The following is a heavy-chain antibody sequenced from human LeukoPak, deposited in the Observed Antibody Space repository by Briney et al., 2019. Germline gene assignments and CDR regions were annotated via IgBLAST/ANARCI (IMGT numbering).Heavy chain of an antibody. D-gene: IGHD5-12*01. CDR3: ARDLNYSGYDFYY. CDR2: ISSSSSYI. V-gene: IGHV3-21*01. CDR1: GFTFSSYS. J-gene: IGHJ4*02. Sequence: GGSLRLSCAASGFTFSSYSMNWVRQAPGKGLEWVSSISSSSSYIYYADSVKGRFTISRDNAKNSLYLQMNSLRAEDTAVYYCARDLNYSGYDFYYRGQGTLVTVSS.